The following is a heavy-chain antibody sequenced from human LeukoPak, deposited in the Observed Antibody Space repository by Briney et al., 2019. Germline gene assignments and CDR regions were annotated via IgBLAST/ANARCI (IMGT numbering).Heavy chain of an antibody. CDR2: INPNSGGT. D-gene: IGHD3-16*01. CDR3: ARWAGGSDAFDI. CDR1: GYTLTGYY. V-gene: IGHV1-2*06. Sequence: ASVKVSCKASGYTLTGYYMHWGRHAPGQGPEWMGRINPNSGGTNYAQKFPGRVTMTRDTSISTAYMELSRLRSDDTAVYYRARWAGGSDAFDIWGQGTMVTVSS. J-gene: IGHJ3*02.